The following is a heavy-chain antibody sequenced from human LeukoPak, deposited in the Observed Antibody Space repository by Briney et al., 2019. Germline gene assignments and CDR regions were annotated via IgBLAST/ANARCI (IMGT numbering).Heavy chain of an antibody. J-gene: IGHJ3*02. V-gene: IGHV1-69*06. CDR2: IIPIFGTA. CDR3: ARDLDSYGNADAFDI. CDR1: GGTFSSYA. D-gene: IGHD5-18*01. Sequence: GASVKVSCKASGGTFSSYAISWVRQAPGQGLEWMGGIIPIFGTANYAQKFQGRVTITADKSTSTAYMELSSLRSEDTAVYYCARDLDSYGNADAFDIWGQGTMVTVSS.